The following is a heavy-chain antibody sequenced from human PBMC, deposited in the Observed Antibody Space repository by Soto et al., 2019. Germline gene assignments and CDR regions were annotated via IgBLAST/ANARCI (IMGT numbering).Heavy chain of an antibody. CDR1: GFTFSSFG. CDR3: ARDASYYSLWSGYYPSRNGMDV. J-gene: IGHJ6*02. V-gene: IGHV3-33*01. CDR2: IWYDGSKK. D-gene: IGHD3-3*01. Sequence: QVQVVESGGGVVQPGRSLRLSCAASGFTFSSFGMHWVRQAPGKGLEWVPFIWYDGSKKSYGDSVKGRFTISRDNSRNTVYLQMHSLRADDTAVYYCARDASYYSLWSGYYPSRNGMDVWGQGTTVTVSS.